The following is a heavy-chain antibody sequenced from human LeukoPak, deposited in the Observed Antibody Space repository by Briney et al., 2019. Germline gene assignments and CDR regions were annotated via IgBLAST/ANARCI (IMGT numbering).Heavy chain of an antibody. V-gene: IGHV3-53*01. CDR1: GFAVSSNH. D-gene: IGHD4-17*01. CDR3: ARVSYGFDAFDI. J-gene: IGHJ3*02. Sequence: PGGSLRLSCAASGFAVSSNHMNWVRQAPGKGLEWVSVIFNGGSTYYADSVKGRFTISRDNSKNTLYLQMNSLRAEDTAVYYCARVSYGFDAFDIWGQGTMVTVSS. CDR2: IFNGGST.